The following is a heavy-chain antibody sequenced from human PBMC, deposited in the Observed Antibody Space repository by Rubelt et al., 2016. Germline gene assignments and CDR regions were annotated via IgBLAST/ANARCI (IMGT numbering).Heavy chain of an antibody. CDR2: ISHSGST. D-gene: IGHD4-11*01. V-gene: IGHV4-4*02. J-gene: IGHJ4*02. CDR3: ARNMMDYNDKNREFDY. CDR1: GGSINDNNW. Sequence: SLTCAVSGGSINDNNWWSWVRQPPGKGLEWIGEISHSGSTSYNPSLQSRVTISMDKSMHHFSLRLSSVTAADTAVYYCARNMMDYNDKNREFDYWGQGTLVTVSS.